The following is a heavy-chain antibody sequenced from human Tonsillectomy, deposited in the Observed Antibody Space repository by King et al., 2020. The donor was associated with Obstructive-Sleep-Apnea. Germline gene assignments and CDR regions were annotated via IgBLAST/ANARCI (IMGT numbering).Heavy chain of an antibody. CDR3: ARHPTADYGDFFFDY. Sequence: QLQESVPGLVKPSETLSLTCTVSGGSISSYYWSWIRQPPGKGLEWVGYIYYSGSTNYNPSHKSRVTITVDTSKDQFSLKLSSVTAAYTAGYYCARHPTADYGDFFFDYWGQGTLVTVSS. J-gene: IGHJ4*02. D-gene: IGHD4-17*01. CDR2: IYYSGST. CDR1: GGSISSYY. V-gene: IGHV4-59*08.